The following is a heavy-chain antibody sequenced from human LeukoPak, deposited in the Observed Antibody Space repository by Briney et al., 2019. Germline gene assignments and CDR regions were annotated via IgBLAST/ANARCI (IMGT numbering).Heavy chain of an antibody. J-gene: IGHJ4*02. CDR1: GFTFSSYA. CDR3: AKDDTTMTTPFYYFDY. D-gene: IGHD4-17*01. V-gene: IGHV3-23*01. CDR2: VSGSGGST. Sequence: PGGSLRLSCAASGFTFSSYAMTWVRQAPGKGLEWVSGVSGSGGSTYYADSVKGRFTISRGNSKNTLYLQMSSLRAEDTAVYYCAKDDTTMTTPFYYFDYWGQGTLVTVSS.